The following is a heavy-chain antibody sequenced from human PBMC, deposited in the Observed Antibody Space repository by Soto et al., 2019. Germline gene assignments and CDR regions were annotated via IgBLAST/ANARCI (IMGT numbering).Heavy chain of an antibody. CDR3: ARDLEGSGYGFDY. J-gene: IGHJ4*02. V-gene: IGHV4-59*01. D-gene: IGHD5-12*01. Sequence: PSETLSLTCTVSGGSISSYYWSWIRQPPGKGLEWIGYIYYSGSTNYNPSLKSRVTISVDTSKNQFSLKLSSVTAADTAVYYCARDLEGSGYGFDYWGQGTLVTVSS. CDR1: GGSISSYY. CDR2: IYYSGST.